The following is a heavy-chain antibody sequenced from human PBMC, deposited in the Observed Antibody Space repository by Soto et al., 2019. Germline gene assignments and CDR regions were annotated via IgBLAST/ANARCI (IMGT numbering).Heavy chain of an antibody. CDR3: ARGVFRELYYSMDV. D-gene: IGHD1-26*01. J-gene: IGHJ6*03. CDR1: GFTFSDYY. V-gene: IGHV3-11*01. CDR2: ISSSGSTI. Sequence: QVQLVESGGGVVKPGGSLRLSCAASGFTFSDYYMSWIRQAPGKWLEWVSYISSSGSTIYYAYSVKGRFTISRDNAKNPLDLKMNSLRAEDTGVYYCARGVFRELYYSMDVWGQGTTVTVSS.